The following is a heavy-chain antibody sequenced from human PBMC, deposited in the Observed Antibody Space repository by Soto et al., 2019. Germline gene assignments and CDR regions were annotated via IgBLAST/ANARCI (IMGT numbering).Heavy chain of an antibody. D-gene: IGHD2-15*01. J-gene: IGHJ4*02. CDR1: GFTFSSYG. CDR2: IWYDGSNK. V-gene: IGHV3-33*01. CDR3: ARSDCSGGSCYDLDY. Sequence: PGGSLRLSCAASGFTFSSYGMHWVRQAPGKGLEWVAVIWYDGSNKYYADSVKGRFTISRDNSKNTLYLQMNSLRAEDTAVYSCARSDCSGGSCYDLDYWGQGTMVTVSS.